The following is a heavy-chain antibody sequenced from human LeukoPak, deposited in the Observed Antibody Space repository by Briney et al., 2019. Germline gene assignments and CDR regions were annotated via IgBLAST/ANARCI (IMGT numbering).Heavy chain of an antibody. D-gene: IGHD5-24*01. V-gene: IGHV4-31*11. CDR3: ARDVEMGTIGHYFDS. J-gene: IGHJ4*02. CDR1: GASISSGTYY. CDR2: IYHNGST. Sequence: SETLSLTCAVSGASISSGTYYWSWIRQHPGKGLEWIGYIYHNGSTFYNPSLKSRVTISADTSENQFSLNLRSVTAADTAIYYCARDVEMGTIGHYFDSWGQGTLVTVSS.